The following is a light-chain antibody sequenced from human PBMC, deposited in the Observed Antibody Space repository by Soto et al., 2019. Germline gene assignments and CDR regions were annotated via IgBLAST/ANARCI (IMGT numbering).Light chain of an antibody. Sequence: QSALTQPASVSGSPGQSITISCTGTSSDVGGYNLVSWYQHHPGNAPKLIIYGGNQRPSGISNRFSGSKSGNTASLTSSGLQAEDEAECCCCSFAGYGPWVFGGGTKLTVL. V-gene: IGLV2-23*01. CDR3: CSFAGYGPWV. J-gene: IGLJ3*02. CDR2: GGN. CDR1: SSDVGGYNL.